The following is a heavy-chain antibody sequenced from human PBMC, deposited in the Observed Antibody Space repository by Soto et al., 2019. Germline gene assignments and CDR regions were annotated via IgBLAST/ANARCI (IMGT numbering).Heavy chain of an antibody. CDR2: IYSGGST. V-gene: IGHV3-66*01. D-gene: IGHD3-3*01. Sequence: GGSLRLSCAASGFTVSSNYMSWVRQAPGKGLEWVSVIYSGGSTYYADSVKGRFTISRDNSKNTLYLQMNSLRAEDTAVYYCARARAIFGVVNNWFDPWGQGTLVTVSS. CDR1: GFTVSSNY. CDR3: ARARAIFGVVNNWFDP. J-gene: IGHJ5*02.